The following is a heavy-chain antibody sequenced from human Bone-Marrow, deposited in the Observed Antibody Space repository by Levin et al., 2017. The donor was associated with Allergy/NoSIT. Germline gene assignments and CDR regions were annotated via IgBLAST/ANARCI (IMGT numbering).Heavy chain of an antibody. CDR1: GASMSTYY. J-gene: IGHJ4*02. D-gene: IGHD3-9*01. V-gene: IGHV4-4*09. CDR3: SSRPPGDIWHGVCDC. CDR2: IYDSGST. Sequence: SQTLSLTCTVSGASMSTYYWSWIRQPPGKRLEWSGYIYDSGSTNYNTSLTSRVTISADTSTSQFSLKLTTVTAADTAVYYVSSRPPGDIWHGVCDCWGQGVLVAVTS.